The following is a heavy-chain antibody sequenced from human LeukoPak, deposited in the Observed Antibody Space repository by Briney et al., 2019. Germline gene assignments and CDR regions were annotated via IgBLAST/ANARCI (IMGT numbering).Heavy chain of an antibody. CDR2: IKQDGSQI. V-gene: IGHV3-7*05. J-gene: IGHJ2*01. D-gene: IGHD5-18*01. Sequence: GGSLRLSCAGSGFMFSSYWIYWVRQAPGKGLESVASIKQDGSQIHYVDSVKGRFTISRDNAQNSVYLQMNSLRVEDTAVYYCARDSGEYSFGGFWYFDFWGRGTLVTVSS. CDR3: ARDSGEYSFGGFWYFDF. CDR1: GFMFSSYW.